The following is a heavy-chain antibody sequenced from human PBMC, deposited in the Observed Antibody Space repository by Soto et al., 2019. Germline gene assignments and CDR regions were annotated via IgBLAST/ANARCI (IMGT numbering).Heavy chain of an antibody. CDR2: INPHGGGA. V-gene: IGHV1-2*02. J-gene: IGHJ3*01. Sequence: ASVRVSCKASGYAFGAYYIYWVRQAPGQGLEWMGYINPHGGGARYVQEFRDRLTITTDTPKDTAYMELRSLTSDDTAIYYCAKDRVRTPNGADSFDVWGQGTSVTVSS. CDR1: GYAFGAYY. CDR3: AKDRVRTPNGADSFDV. D-gene: IGHD2-8*01.